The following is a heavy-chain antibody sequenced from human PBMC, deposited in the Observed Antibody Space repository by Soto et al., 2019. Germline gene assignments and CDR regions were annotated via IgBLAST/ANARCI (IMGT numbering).Heavy chain of an antibody. D-gene: IGHD3-16*01. CDR3: TADVAEEGVGEFDY. V-gene: IGHV3-15*01. CDR2: IKSKTSSGTT. CDR1: GFTFTYAW. Sequence: EVQLVASGGGLVEPGGSLRLSCAASGFTFTYAWMSWFRQAPGKGLEWVGRIKSKTSSGTTDYAAPVRGRFTVSRDDSKNMVDLQMSSLKTEDTALYYCTADVAEEGVGEFDYWGQGTLVTVSS. J-gene: IGHJ4*02.